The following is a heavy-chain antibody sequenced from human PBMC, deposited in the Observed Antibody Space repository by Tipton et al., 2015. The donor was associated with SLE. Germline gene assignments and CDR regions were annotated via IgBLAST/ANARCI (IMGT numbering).Heavy chain of an antibody. V-gene: IGHV4-39*07. CDR3: AREGCSSTSCYGYYYMDV. J-gene: IGHJ6*03. CDR1: GGSIRSSRHF. D-gene: IGHD2-2*01. CDR2: LYYSGNT. Sequence: TLSLTCTVSGGSIRSSRHFWGWIRQPPGKGLEWIGVLYYSGNTYYNPSLKSPVTLSIDTSKNQFSLKMSSVTAADTAVYYCAREGCSSTSCYGYYYMDVWGKGTTVTVSS.